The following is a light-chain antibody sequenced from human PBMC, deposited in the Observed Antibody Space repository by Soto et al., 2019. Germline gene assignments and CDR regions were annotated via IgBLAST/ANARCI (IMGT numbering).Light chain of an antibody. V-gene: IGKV1-5*01. Sequence: DIQMTQSPSTLSASVGDRVTITCRASQSISSWLAWYQQKPGKAPKLLIYDASSLESGVPSRFSGSGSATEFTLTIRSLQPDDFATYYCKQYTTYPWTFGQGTKVDIK. CDR3: KQYTTYPWT. J-gene: IGKJ1*01. CDR1: QSISSW. CDR2: DAS.